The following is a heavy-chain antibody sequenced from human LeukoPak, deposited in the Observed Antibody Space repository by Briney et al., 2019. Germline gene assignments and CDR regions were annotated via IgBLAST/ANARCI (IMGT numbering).Heavy chain of an antibody. CDR3: ANRRVGATFYYFDY. Sequence: GGSLRLSCAASGFTFSRYAMSWVRQAPGKGLEWVSAISGSGGSTYYADSVKGRFTISRDNSKNTLYLQMNSLRAEDTAVYYCANRRVGATFYYFDYWGQGTLVTVSS. D-gene: IGHD1-26*01. CDR1: GFTFSRYA. V-gene: IGHV3-23*01. J-gene: IGHJ4*02. CDR2: ISGSGGST.